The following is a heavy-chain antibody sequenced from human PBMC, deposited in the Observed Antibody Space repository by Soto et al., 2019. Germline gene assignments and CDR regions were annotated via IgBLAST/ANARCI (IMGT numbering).Heavy chain of an antibody. Sequence: PGESLKISCKGSGYSFTSYWISWVRQMSGKGLEWMGRIDPSDSYTNYSPSFQGHVTISADKSISTAYLQWSSLKASDTAMYYCARLKGSSSLRYYYDSSGLYYFDYWGQGTLVTVSS. V-gene: IGHV5-10-1*01. CDR2: IDPSDSYT. D-gene: IGHD3-22*01. CDR3: ARLKGSSSLRYYYDSSGLYYFDY. J-gene: IGHJ4*02. CDR1: GYSFTSYW.